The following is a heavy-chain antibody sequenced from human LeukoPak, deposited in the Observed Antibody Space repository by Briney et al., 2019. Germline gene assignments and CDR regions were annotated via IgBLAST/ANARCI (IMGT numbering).Heavy chain of an antibody. CDR3: GRGLIVYGSGSYYKAPDY. CDR2: IKSSGST. Sequence: SETLSLTCPVYGGSFSDYYWGWLRQPPGKGREWSGEIKSSGSTKYSPYLKSRVTISGDAKQRHSLQLSSVTAADTAVYHCGRGLIVYGSGSYYKAPDYWGEGTLVTVSS. D-gene: IGHD3-10*01. CDR1: GGSFSDYY. J-gene: IGHJ4*02. V-gene: IGHV4-34*01.